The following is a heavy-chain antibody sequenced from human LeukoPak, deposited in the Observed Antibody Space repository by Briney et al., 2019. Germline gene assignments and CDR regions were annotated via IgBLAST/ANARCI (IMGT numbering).Heavy chain of an antibody. D-gene: IGHD2-2*01. CDR2: ISSSSSTI. CDR1: GFTFSSYS. CDR3: ARASYCSSTSCYLWGDV. V-gene: IGHV3-48*04. Sequence: GGSLRLSCAASGFTFSSYSMNWVRQAPGKGLEWVSYISSSSSTIYYADSVKGRFTISRDNAKNSLYLQMNSLRAEDTAVYYCARASYCSSTSCYLWGDVWGQGTTVTVSS. J-gene: IGHJ6*02.